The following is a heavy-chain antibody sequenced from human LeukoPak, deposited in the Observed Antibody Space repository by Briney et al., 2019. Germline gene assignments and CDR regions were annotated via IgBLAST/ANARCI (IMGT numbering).Heavy chain of an antibody. CDR2: ISYDGSYK. D-gene: IGHD3-10*01. J-gene: IGHJ4*02. V-gene: IGHV3-30*04. CDR3: AKDKANGSGSLLIDS. CDR1: GFTFSSYA. Sequence: RPGGSLRLSCAASGFTFSSYAMHWVRQAPGKGLEWVAVISYDGSYKHDADSVKGRFTISRDNSKKTLYLQMNSLRAEDTAVYYCAKDKANGSGSLLIDSWGLGTLVTVSS.